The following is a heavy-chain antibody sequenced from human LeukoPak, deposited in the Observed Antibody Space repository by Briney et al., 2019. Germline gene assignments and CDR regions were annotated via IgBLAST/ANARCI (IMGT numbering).Heavy chain of an antibody. Sequence: SETLSLTCTVSGGSISSYYWSWIRQPAGKGLEWIGRINISGSTNYNPSLKGRVTISLDTSKNQFSVRLSSVTAADTAVYYCARERTLSGSFFDNWGQGTLVTVSS. J-gene: IGHJ4*02. CDR3: ARERTLSGSFFDN. CDR1: GGSISSYY. CDR2: INISGST. V-gene: IGHV4-4*07. D-gene: IGHD1-26*01.